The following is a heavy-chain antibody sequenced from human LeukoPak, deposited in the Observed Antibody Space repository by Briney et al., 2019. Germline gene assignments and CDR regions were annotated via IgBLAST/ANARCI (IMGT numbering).Heavy chain of an antibody. V-gene: IGHV3-30*18. D-gene: IGHD6-19*01. Sequence: GGSLRLPCAPSGFTFVSYGRNGFGRAPGKGLEWVAVISYDGSNKYYADSVKGRFTISRDNSKNTLSLQMNSLRAEDTAVYYCAKSRPAVDFDYWGQGTLVTVSS. CDR3: AKSRPAVDFDY. CDR2: ISYDGSNK. CDR1: GFTFVSYG. J-gene: IGHJ4*02.